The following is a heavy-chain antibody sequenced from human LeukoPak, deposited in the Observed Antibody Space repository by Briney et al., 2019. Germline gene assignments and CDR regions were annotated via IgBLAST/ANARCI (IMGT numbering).Heavy chain of an antibody. V-gene: IGHV3-7*05. D-gene: IGHD1-26*01. CDR3: ARALGSDY. CDR2: INHDGSET. J-gene: IGHJ4*02. Sequence: HSGGSLRLSCAASGFTFNNYWMSWVRQAPGKGLEWVATINHDGSETFFVDSVKGRFTISRDNAKNSLYLQMNSLRAEDTAVYYCARALGSDYWGQGTLVTVSS. CDR1: GFTFNNYW.